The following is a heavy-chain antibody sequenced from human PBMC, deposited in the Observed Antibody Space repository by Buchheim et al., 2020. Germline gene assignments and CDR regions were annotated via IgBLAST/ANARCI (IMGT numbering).Heavy chain of an antibody. CDR3: ARGYYDSSGYYGTLDY. D-gene: IGHD3-22*01. J-gene: IGHJ4*02. Sequence: QVQLVESGGGVVQPGRSLRLSCAASGFTFSSYGMHWVRQAPGKGLEWVEVISYDGSNKYYADSVKGRFTISRDNSKNTLYLQMNSLRAEDTAVYYCARGYYDSSGYYGTLDYWGQGTL. CDR2: ISYDGSNK. V-gene: IGHV3-30*03. CDR1: GFTFSSYG.